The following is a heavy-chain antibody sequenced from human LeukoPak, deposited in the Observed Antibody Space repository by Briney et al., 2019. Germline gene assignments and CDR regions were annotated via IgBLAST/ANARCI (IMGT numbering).Heavy chain of an antibody. CDR2: IKSKIDGETT. V-gene: IGHV3-15*01. D-gene: IGHD4-17*01. CDR1: GLTFSNVW. Sequence: GGSLRLSCAASGLTFSNVWMTWVRQVPGKGLEWVGRIKSKIDGETTDYTAPVKGRFSISRDDSKNTLYLQMNSLKIEDTAVYYCTTGGNTVTWGQGTLVTVSS. CDR3: TTGGNTVT. J-gene: IGHJ4*02.